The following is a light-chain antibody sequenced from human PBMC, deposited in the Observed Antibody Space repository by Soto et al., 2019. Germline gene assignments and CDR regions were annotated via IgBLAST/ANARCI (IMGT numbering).Light chain of an antibody. CDR3: SSYAGSTFRV. J-gene: IGLJ1*01. CDR2: EVS. Sequence: QSALTQPPSASGSPGQSVTISCTGTSSDVGGYNYVSWYQQHPGKAPKLMIYEVSKRPSGVPDRFSGSKSGNTASLTVSGLQAEDEADYYCSSYAGSTFRVFGTGTKVT. V-gene: IGLV2-8*01. CDR1: SSDVGGYNY.